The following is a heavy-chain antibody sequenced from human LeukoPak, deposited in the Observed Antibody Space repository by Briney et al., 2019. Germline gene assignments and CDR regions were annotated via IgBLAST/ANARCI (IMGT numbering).Heavy chain of an antibody. CDR1: GYTFTSYY. D-gene: IGHD2-2*01. CDR2: INPSGGST. CDR3: ASLKGYCGSTSCYPLDP. V-gene: IGHV1-46*01. Sequence: GASVKVSCKASGYTFTSYYMHWVRQAPGQGLEWMGIINPSGGSTSYAQKLQGRVTMTTDTSTSTAYMELRSLRSDDTAVYYCASLKGYCGSTSCYPLDPWGQGTLVTVSS. J-gene: IGHJ5*02.